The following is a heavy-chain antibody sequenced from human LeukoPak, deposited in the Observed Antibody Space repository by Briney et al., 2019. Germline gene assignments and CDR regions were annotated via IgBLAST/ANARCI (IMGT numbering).Heavy chain of an antibody. Sequence: GRSLRLSCAASGFTFSSYGMHWVRQAPGKGLEWVAVISYDGSNKYYADSVKGRFTVSRDNSKNTLYLQMNSLRAEDTAVYYCAKDLDSSSWYFCDYWLQGTLVTVSS. D-gene: IGHD6-13*01. CDR1: GFTFSSYG. J-gene: IGHJ4*02. CDR2: ISYDGSNK. CDR3: AKDLDSSSWYFCDY. V-gene: IGHV3-30*18.